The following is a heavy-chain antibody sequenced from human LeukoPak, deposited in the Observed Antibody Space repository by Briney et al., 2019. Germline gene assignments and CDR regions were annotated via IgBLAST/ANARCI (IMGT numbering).Heavy chain of an antibody. D-gene: IGHD3-10*01. J-gene: IGHJ6*02. CDR3: ASGTMVRGGHYYYGMDV. CDR2: TYYRSKWYN. V-gene: IGHV6-1*01. CDR1: GDSVSSNSAA. Sequence: SQTLSLTCAISGDSVSSNSAAWNWIRQSPSRGLEWLGRTYYRSKWYNDYATFVKSRITINPDTSKNQFSLQLNSVTTEDTAVYYCASGTMVRGGHYYYGMDVWGQGTTVSVAS.